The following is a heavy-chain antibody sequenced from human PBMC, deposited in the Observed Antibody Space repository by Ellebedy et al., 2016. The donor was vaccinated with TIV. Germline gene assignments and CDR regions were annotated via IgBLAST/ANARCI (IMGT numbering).Heavy chain of an antibody. CDR3: ARGPPVDTAMVYFDY. CDR1: GGSISSYY. CDR2: IYYSGST. J-gene: IGHJ4*02. V-gene: IGHV4-59*01. D-gene: IGHD5-18*01. Sequence: SETLSLXCTVSGGSISSYYWSWIRQPPGKGLEWIGYIYYSGSTNYNPSLKSRVTISVDTSKNQFSLKLSSVTAADTAVYYCARGPPVDTAMVYFDYWGQGTLVTVSS.